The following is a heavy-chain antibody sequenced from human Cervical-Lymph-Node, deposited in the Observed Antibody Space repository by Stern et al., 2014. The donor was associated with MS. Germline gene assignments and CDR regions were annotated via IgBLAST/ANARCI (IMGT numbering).Heavy chain of an antibody. CDR3: AREFWKRRAYNWNIRPGDYYYGMDV. CDR1: GYTFTGYY. J-gene: IGHJ6*02. Sequence: MQLVESGAEVKKPGASVKVSCKASGYTFTGYYMHWVRQAPGQGLEWMGWINPNSGGTNYAQKFQGRVTMTRDTSISTAYMELSRLRSDDTAVYYCAREFWKRRAYNWNIRPGDYYYGMDVWGQGTTVTVSS. CDR2: INPNSGGT. V-gene: IGHV1-2*02. D-gene: IGHD1/OR15-1a*01.